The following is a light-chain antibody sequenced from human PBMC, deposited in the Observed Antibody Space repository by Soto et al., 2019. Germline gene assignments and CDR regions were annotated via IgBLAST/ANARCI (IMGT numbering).Light chain of an antibody. Sequence: QSALTQPASVSGSPGQSITMSCTGTSSDVGGYNYVSWYQQHPGKAPKLMIYDVSDRPSGVSNRFSGSKSGNTASLTISGLQAEDEADYYCSSYTSTSTVLFGGGTKLTLL. V-gene: IGLV2-14*01. CDR1: SSDVGGYNY. CDR3: SSYTSTSTVL. J-gene: IGLJ2*01. CDR2: DVS.